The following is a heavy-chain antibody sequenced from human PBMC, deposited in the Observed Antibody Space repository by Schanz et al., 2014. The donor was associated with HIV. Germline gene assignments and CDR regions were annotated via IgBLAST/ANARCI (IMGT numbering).Heavy chain of an antibody. Sequence: VQLVEFGGGVVQPGRSLRLSCAASGFSVTQGYISWVRQAPGKGLEWVANIQQDGSEINYVDSVKGRFTISRDNAKNSLYLQTSSLRTEDTAVYYCARVTTKTLDPTYYFNPWGQGTLVTVSS. CDR1: GFSVTQGY. V-gene: IGHV3-7*01. D-gene: IGHD3-3*01. J-gene: IGHJ4*02. CDR2: IQQDGSEI. CDR3: ARVTTKTLDPTYYFNP.